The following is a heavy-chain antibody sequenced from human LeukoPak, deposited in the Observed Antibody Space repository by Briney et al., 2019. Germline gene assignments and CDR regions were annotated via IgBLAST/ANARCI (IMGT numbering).Heavy chain of an antibody. Sequence: PGGSLRLSCAASGFTFSSYSMSWVRQAPGKGLEWVSAISGSGGSTYYADSVKGRFTISRDNSKNTLYLQMNSLRAEDTAVYYCAKEFYDILTGSQGHFDYWGQGTLVTVSS. V-gene: IGHV3-23*01. CDR1: GFTFSSYS. CDR2: ISGSGGST. D-gene: IGHD3-9*01. CDR3: AKEFYDILTGSQGHFDY. J-gene: IGHJ4*02.